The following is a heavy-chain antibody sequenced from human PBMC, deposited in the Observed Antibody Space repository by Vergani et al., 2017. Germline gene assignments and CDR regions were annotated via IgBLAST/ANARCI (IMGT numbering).Heavy chain of an antibody. CDR1: GFTFSDYY. V-gene: IGHV3-11*01. J-gene: IGHJ6*02. D-gene: IGHD5-12*01. CDR3: ARDRVDEYYYYYYGMDV. Sequence: QVQLVESGGGLVKPGGSLRLSCAASGFTFSDYYMSWIRQAPGKGLEWVSYISSSGSTIYYEDSVKGRFTISRDNAKNSLYLKMNSLRAEDTAVYYCARDRVDEYYYYYYGMDVWGQGTTVTVSS. CDR2: ISSSGSTI.